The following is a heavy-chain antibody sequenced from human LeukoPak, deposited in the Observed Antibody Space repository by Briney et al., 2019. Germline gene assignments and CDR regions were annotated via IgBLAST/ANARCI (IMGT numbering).Heavy chain of an antibody. Sequence: ASVKVSCKASGGTFSNYAISWVRQATGQGLEWMGWMNPFSANTGYAQNFQGRITITRNTSISTAYMELSSLRSEDTAVYYCARTQHLVLRSPLDPWGQGTLVTVSS. V-gene: IGHV1-8*03. D-gene: IGHD6-13*01. J-gene: IGHJ5*02. CDR2: MNPFSANT. CDR3: ARTQHLVLRSPLDP. CDR1: GGTFSNYA.